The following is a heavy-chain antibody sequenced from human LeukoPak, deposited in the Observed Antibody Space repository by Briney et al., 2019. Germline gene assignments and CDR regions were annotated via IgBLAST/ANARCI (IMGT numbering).Heavy chain of an antibody. J-gene: IGHJ4*02. CDR2: IHYSGST. CDR1: GGSISNYY. CDR3: ARVSGSSGWYSFDY. V-gene: IGHV4-59*12. D-gene: IGHD6-19*01. Sequence: PSETLSLTCSVSGGSISNYYWSWVRQPPGKGLQWIGYIHYSGSTNYNSSLKSRVTISVDTSKNQFSLKLSSVTAADTAVYYCARVSGSSGWYSFDYWGQGTLVTVSS.